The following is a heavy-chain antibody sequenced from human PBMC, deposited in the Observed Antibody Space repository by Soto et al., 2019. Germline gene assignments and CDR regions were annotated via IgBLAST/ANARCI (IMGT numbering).Heavy chain of an antibody. CDR3: AKAGYGDYLASLYYFDY. J-gene: IGHJ4*02. CDR2: ISYDGSNK. Sequence: QVQLVESGGGVVQPGRSLRLSCAASGFTFSSYGMHWVRQAPGKGLEWVAVISYDGSNKYYADSVKGRFTISRDNSKNTLYLQMNSLRAEDTAVYYCAKAGYGDYLASLYYFDYWGQGTLVTVSS. V-gene: IGHV3-30*18. CDR1: GFTFSSYG. D-gene: IGHD4-17*01.